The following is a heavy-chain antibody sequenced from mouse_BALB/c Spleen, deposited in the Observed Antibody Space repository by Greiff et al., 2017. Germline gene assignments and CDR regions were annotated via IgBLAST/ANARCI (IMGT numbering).Heavy chain of an antibody. CDR2: INPSNGRT. CDR1: GYTFTSYW. J-gene: IGHJ4*01. Sequence: QVQLQQPGAELVKPGASVKLSCKASGYTFTSYWMHWVKQRPGQGLEWIGEINPSNGRTNYNEKFKSKATLTVDKSSSTAYMQLSSLTSEDSAVYYCAGEVYAMDYWGQGTSVTVSS. CDR3: AGEVYAMDY. V-gene: IGHV1S81*02.